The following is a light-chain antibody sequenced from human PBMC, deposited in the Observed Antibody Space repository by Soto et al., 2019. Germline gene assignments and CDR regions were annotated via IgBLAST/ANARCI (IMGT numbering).Light chain of an antibody. CDR1: HGIRSY. Sequence: DIQLTQSPSSLSASVGDRVPITCQASHGIRSYLNWYQQKPGQAPKLLIHDASRLQTGVPSRFSGSGSGTDFIFTITSLQPDDIATYHCQQYDNLPLTFGGGTKVDIK. V-gene: IGKV1-33*01. J-gene: IGKJ4*01. CDR2: DAS. CDR3: QQYDNLPLT.